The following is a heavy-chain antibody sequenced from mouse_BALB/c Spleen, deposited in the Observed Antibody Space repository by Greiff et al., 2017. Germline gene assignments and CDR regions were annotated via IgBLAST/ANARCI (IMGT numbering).Heavy chain of an antibody. Sequence: VQLQQSGAELVRSGASVKLSCTASGFNIKDYYMHWVKQRPEQGLEWIGWIDPANGDTEYAPKFQGKATMTADTSSNTAYLQLSSLTSEDTAVYYCRGCGSSYDYALDYWGQGTPVTVSA. V-gene: IGHV14-4*02. CDR1: GFNIKDYY. CDR2: IDPANGDT. D-gene: IGHD1-1*01. J-gene: IGHJ4*01. CDR3: RGCGSSYDYALDY.